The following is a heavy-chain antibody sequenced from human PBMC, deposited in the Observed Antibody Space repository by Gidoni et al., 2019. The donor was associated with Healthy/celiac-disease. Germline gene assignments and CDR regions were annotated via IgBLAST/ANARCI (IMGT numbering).Heavy chain of an antibody. CDR3: ARDGDQSDCTGGVCYPGGYYGMDV. V-gene: IGHV3-21*01. D-gene: IGHD2-8*02. CDR1: GFTFSSYS. J-gene: IGHJ6*02. Sequence: EVQLVASGGGLVKPGGSLRLSCAASGFTFSSYSMNWVRQAPGKGLEWVSSISSSSSYRYYADSLKGRFTISRDNAKNSLYLQMNSLRAEDTAVYYCARDGDQSDCTGGVCYPGGYYGMDVWGQGTTVTVSS. CDR2: ISSSSSYR.